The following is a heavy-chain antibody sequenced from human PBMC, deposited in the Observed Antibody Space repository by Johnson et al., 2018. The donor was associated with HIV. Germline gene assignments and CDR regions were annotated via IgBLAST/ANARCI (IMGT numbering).Heavy chain of an antibody. V-gene: IGHV3-30*04. CDR3: VQRFYDSSAFDI. Sequence: QVQLVESGGGVVQPGRSLRLSCAASGFTFSSYAIHWVRQAPAKGLEWVAVISYDGSDKYFTDSVRGRFTISRDISRNTLFLQMNSLRADDTGVYYCVQRFYDSSAFDIWGQGTMVTVSS. J-gene: IGHJ3*02. D-gene: IGHD3-22*01. CDR2: ISYDGSDK. CDR1: GFTFSSYA.